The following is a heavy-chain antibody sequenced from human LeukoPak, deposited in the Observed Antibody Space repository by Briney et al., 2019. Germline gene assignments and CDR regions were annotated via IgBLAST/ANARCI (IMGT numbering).Heavy chain of an antibody. J-gene: IGHJ4*02. D-gene: IGHD5-18*01. CDR3: ARDGYSYGFGY. CDR2: IYYSGST. Sequence: SETLSPTCAVYGGSFSGYYWSWIRQPPGKGLEWIGYIYYSGSTNYNPSLKSRVTISVDTSKNQFSLKLSSVTAADTAVYYCARDGYSYGFGYWGQGTLVTVSS. CDR1: GGSFSGYY. V-gene: IGHV4-59*01.